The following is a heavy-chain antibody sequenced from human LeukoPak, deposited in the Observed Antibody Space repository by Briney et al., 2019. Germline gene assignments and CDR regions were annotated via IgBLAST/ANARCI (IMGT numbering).Heavy chain of an antibody. J-gene: IGHJ6*03. V-gene: IGHV3-30*04. Sequence: GGSLRPSCAASGFTFNTYAMHWVRQAPGKGLEWVSVISYDRSNTYYADSVRGRFTISRDNSKNTLYLQMSSLRVEDTAVYYCARVGVSSSVVNYYFYYMDVWARGPRSSSP. CDR3: ARVGVSSSVVNYYFYYMDV. CDR2: ISYDRSNT. D-gene: IGHD4-23*01. CDR1: GFTFNTYA.